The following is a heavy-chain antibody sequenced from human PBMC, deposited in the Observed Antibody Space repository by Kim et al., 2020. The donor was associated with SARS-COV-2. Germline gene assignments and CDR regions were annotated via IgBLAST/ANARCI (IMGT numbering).Heavy chain of an antibody. D-gene: IGHD3-10*01. V-gene: IGHV3-23*01. Sequence: GGSLRLSCAASGFTISSYAMSWVRQAPGKGLEWVSAISGSGGSTYYADSVKGRFTISRDNSKNTLYLQMNSRRAEDMAVCYCAKAGSEITYLRGYWYFDLWGPGTLVTVSS. CDR1: GFTISSYA. CDR3: AKAGSEITYLRGYWYFDL. J-gene: IGHJ2*01. CDR2: ISGSGGST.